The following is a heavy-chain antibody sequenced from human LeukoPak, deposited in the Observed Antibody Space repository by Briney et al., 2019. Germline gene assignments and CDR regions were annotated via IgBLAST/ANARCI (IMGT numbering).Heavy chain of an antibody. V-gene: IGHV1-2*02. J-gene: IGHJ4*02. CDR3: ARGSTTTNEKFPNDY. D-gene: IGHD2-2*01. Sequence: GASVKVSCKASGYTFTGYYIHWMRQAPGQGLEWMGWIKPNSGATNVAQNFQGRVTMTRDTSISAAYMELSTLTSDDSVVYYCARGSTTTNEKFPNDYWGQGTLVTVSS. CDR1: GYTFTGYY. CDR2: IKPNSGAT.